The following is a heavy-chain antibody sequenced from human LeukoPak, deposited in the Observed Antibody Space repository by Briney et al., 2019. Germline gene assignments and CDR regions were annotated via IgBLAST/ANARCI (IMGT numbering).Heavy chain of an antibody. CDR2: IFTSGIT. CDR3: ARESSGNYYNPLGYMDV. V-gene: IGHV4-4*07. D-gene: IGHD3-10*01. J-gene: IGHJ6*03. CDR1: GASISIYY. Sequence: PSETLSLTCTVSGASISIYYWTWIRQPAGKGLEWIGRIFTSGITNYDPSLKSRVTMSVDTSKNQFSLNLSSVTAADTAVYYCARESSGNYYNPLGYMDVWGKGTTVTVSS.